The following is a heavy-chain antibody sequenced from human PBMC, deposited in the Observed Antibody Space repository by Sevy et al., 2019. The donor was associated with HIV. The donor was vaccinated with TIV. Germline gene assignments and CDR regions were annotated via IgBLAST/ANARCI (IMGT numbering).Heavy chain of an antibody. V-gene: IGHV4-59*01. J-gene: IGHJ4*02. CDR3: ARACIGAVGDFDY. Sequence: SENLSLTCTVSGGSISNYFWSWIRQPPGKGLEWIGYIYYSGSTNYNPSLKSRVTISVDTSKNQFSLKLSSVTAADTAVYYCARACIGAVGDFDYWGQGTLVTVSS. CDR2: IYYSGST. D-gene: IGHD6-13*01. CDR1: GGSISNYF.